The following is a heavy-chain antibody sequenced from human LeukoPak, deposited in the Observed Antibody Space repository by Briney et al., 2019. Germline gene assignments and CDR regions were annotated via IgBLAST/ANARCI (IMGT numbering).Heavy chain of an antibody. Sequence: SETLSDTRAVSGYSISSGYDWGWIRQPPGKGLEWIGSIYHSGTTHYNPSLESRVTISVDTSKNQFSLKLSSVTAADTAIYYCARVLGGMSPFDYWGQGTMVTVSS. CDR2: IYHSGTT. CDR3: ARVLGGMSPFDY. D-gene: IGHD1-26*01. J-gene: IGHJ4*02. V-gene: IGHV4-38-2*01. CDR1: GYSISSGYD.